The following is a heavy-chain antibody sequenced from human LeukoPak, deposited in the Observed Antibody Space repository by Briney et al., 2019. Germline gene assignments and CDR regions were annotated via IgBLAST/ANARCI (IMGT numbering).Heavy chain of an antibody. CDR3: ARGRARSMVRGVIPYPFDP. CDR2: IFHSGIT. J-gene: IGHJ5*02. D-gene: IGHD3-10*01. CDR1: GDSMSSYW. V-gene: IGHV4-4*02. Sequence: PSETLSLTCAVSGDSMSSYWWSWLRQPPEKGLEWIGEIFHSGITSYNPSLKSRVTISVDTSKNQFSLKLSSVTAADTAVYYCARGRARSMVRGVIPYPFDPWGQGTLVTVSS.